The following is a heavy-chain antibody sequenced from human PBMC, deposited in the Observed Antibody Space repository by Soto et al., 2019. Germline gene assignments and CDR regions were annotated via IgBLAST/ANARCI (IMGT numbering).Heavy chain of an antibody. V-gene: IGHV1-3*01. D-gene: IGHD2-2*02. Sequence: GASVKVSFKASGYTFSSYAMHWLRQAPGQRLEWMGWINAGNGNTKYSQKFQGRVTITRDTSASTAYMELSSLRSEDTAVYYCARDQDIVVVPAAIQTNYYYGMDVWGQGTTVTVSS. J-gene: IGHJ6*02. CDR2: INAGNGNT. CDR3: ARDQDIVVVPAAIQTNYYYGMDV. CDR1: GYTFSSYA.